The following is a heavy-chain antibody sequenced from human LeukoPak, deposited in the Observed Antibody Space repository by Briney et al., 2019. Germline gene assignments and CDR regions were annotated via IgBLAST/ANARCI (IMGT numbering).Heavy chain of an antibody. D-gene: IGHD5-18*01. Sequence: SETLSLTRAVYGGSFSGYYWSWIRQPRGKGLEWSGEINHSGSTNYNPSLKSRVTISVDTSKNQFSLKLSSVTAADTAVYYCARDRGYSYARRTHFDYWGQGTLVTVSS. CDR3: ARDRGYSYARRTHFDY. V-gene: IGHV4-34*01. J-gene: IGHJ4*02. CDR1: GGSFSGYY. CDR2: INHSGST.